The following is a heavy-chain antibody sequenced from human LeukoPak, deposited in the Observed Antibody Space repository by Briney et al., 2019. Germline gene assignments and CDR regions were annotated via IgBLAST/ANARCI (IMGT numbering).Heavy chain of an antibody. J-gene: IGHJ4*02. CDR3: ARDADDILTGYWSY. CDR1: GFRFSDFT. D-gene: IGHD3-9*01. Sequence: GGSLRLSCAASGFRFSDFTMTWVRQAPGKGPEWVSVIYSGGSTYYADSVKGRFTISRDNSKNTLYLQMNSLRAEDTAVYYCARDADDILTGYWSYWGQGTLVTVSS. V-gene: IGHV3-66*01. CDR2: IYSGGST.